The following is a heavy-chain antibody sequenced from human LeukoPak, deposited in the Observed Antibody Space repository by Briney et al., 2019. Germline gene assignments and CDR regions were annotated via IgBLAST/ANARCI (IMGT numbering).Heavy chain of an antibody. CDR3: ARVSDYYDSSGYGFDP. Sequence: SVKVSCKASGGTFSSYAICWVRQAPGQGLEWMGRIIPIFGTANYAQKFQGRVTITTDESTSTAYMELSSLRSEDTAVYYCARVSDYYDSSGYGFDPWGQGTLVTVSS. J-gene: IGHJ5*02. CDR1: GGTFSSYA. CDR2: IIPIFGTA. D-gene: IGHD3-22*01. V-gene: IGHV1-69*05.